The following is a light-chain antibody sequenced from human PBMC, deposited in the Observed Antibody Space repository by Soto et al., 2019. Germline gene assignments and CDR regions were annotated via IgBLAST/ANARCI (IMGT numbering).Light chain of an antibody. V-gene: IGLV2-23*03. Sequence: QSVLTQPASVSGSPGQSITISCTGTSSDVGSYHLVSWFQQHPGKAPKLMIYEGTKRPSGVSNRFSGSKSGNTASLTISGLQAEDEADYYCCSYAGTGTFGGYVFGTGTK. CDR1: SSDVGSYHL. J-gene: IGLJ1*01. CDR3: CSYAGTGTFGGYV. CDR2: EGT.